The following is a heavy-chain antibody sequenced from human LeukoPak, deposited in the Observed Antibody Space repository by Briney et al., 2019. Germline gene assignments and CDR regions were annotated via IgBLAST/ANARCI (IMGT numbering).Heavy chain of an antibody. CDR3: AREDTTVKDWFDP. Sequence: GGSLRLSCAASGFTFSDYSMNWVRQAPGKGLEWVANIKQDGSEKYYVDSVKGRFTISRDNAKNSLYLQMNSLRAEDTAVYYCAREDTTVKDWFDPWGQGTLVTVSS. V-gene: IGHV3-7*01. CDR1: GFTFSDYS. D-gene: IGHD4-11*01. J-gene: IGHJ5*02. CDR2: IKQDGSEK.